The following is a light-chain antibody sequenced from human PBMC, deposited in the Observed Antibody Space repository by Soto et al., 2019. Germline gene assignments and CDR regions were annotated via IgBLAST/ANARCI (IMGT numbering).Light chain of an antibody. CDR2: DNN. J-gene: IGLJ2*01. CDR3: QSYDSSLTGVV. Sequence: QSALTQPPSVSGAPGQRVTISCTGSSSNIGAGYDVYWYQQLPGTAPKLLIYDNNRRPSGVRDRFSASKSGTSASLAVTGLQAEDEADYYCQSYDSSLTGVVFGGGTKLTVL. CDR1: SSNIGAGYD. V-gene: IGLV1-40*01.